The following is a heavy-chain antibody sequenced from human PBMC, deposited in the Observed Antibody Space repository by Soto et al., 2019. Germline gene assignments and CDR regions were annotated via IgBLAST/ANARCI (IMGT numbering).Heavy chain of an antibody. CDR1: GGTFSSYT. CDR3: ARDGLYGDYGHY. CDR2: INPSGGST. V-gene: IGHV1-46*01. D-gene: IGHD4-17*01. Sequence: GASVKVSCKASGGTFSSYTISWVRQAPGQGLEWMGIINPSGGSTSYAQKFQGRVTMTRDTSTSTVYMELSSLRSEDTAVYYCARDGLYGDYGHYWGQGTLVTVSS. J-gene: IGHJ4*02.